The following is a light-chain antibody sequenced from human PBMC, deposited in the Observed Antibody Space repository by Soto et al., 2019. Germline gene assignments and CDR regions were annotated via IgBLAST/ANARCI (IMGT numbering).Light chain of an antibody. J-gene: IGLJ3*02. CDR2: EGS. CDR3: CSYAGSRV. CDR1: SSDVGSYNL. Sequence: QSALTQPASVSGSPGQSITIPGTGTSSDVGSYNLVSCYQQHPGKAPKLMIYEGSKRPSGVSNRFSGSKSGNTASLTISGLQAEDEADYYCCSYAGSRVFGGGTKLTVL. V-gene: IGLV2-23*01.